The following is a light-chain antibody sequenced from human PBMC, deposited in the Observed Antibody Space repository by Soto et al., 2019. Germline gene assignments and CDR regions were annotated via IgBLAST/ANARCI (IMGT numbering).Light chain of an antibody. J-gene: IGKJ4*01. Sequence: EIVLTQSPATLSLSPGERATLSGRASQSVGNNLAWYQQKPGQAPGLLIYEASTRATGLPARFSGSGSGTDFTLTITILEPEAFAVYYCQQHSHWPLTFGGGTKVEIK. CDR2: EAS. CDR3: QQHSHWPLT. V-gene: IGKV3-11*01. CDR1: QSVGNN.